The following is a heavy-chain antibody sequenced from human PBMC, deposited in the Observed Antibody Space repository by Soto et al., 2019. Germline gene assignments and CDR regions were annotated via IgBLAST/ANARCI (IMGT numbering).Heavy chain of an antibody. Sequence: EVQLVESGGGLVQPGGSLRLSCAASGFTFSSYWMSWVRQAPGKGLEWVANIKQDGSEKYYVDSVKGRFTISRDNAKNSLYLQMNSLRAEDTAVYYCARVHMITFGGVIVNDAFDIWGQGTMVTVSS. CDR1: GFTFSSYW. D-gene: IGHD3-16*02. J-gene: IGHJ3*02. V-gene: IGHV3-7*01. CDR3: ARVHMITFGGVIVNDAFDI. CDR2: IKQDGSEK.